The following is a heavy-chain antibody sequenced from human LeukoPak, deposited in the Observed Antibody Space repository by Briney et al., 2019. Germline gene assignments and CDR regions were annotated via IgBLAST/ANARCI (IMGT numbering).Heavy chain of an antibody. CDR3: ARAEITGTTGGMDV. D-gene: IGHD1-20*01. CDR2: IKQDGSEK. V-gene: IGHV3-7*03. J-gene: IGHJ6*02. Sequence: GGSLRLSCAASGFTFSSYWMQWVRQAPGKGLEWVANIKQDGSEKYYADSVKGRFIISRDNAKNALYLQMSSLRAEDTAIYYCARAEITGTTGGMDVWGQGTTVTVSS. CDR1: GFTFSSYW.